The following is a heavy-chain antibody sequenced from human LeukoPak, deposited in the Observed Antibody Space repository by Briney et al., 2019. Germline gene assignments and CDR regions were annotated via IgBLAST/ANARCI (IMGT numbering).Heavy chain of an antibody. CDR2: IYISGST. CDR3: ARAAYSIVWGTSDY. CDR1: GGSISTRC. Sequence: PSETLSLTCTVSGGSISTRCCNWVRQPAGKGLEWIGRIYISGSTNYNSSLQSRVTMSVDTSKNQYSLKLSSVTAGDSIVYDCARAAYSIVWGTSDYWGQGTLVTVSS. V-gene: IGHV4-4*07. D-gene: IGHD6-19*01. J-gene: IGHJ4*02.